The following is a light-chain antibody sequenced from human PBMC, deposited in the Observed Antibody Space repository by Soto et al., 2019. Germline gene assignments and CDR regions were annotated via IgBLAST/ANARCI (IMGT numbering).Light chain of an antibody. V-gene: IGKV3-15*01. CDR2: GAS. J-gene: IGKJ2*01. Sequence: EIVMTQSPATLSVSPGERATLSCRASQSVSNNLAWYQQKPGQTPRLLIYGASTRATGIPVRFSGSGSGTEFTLTLSSLQSEDFAVYYCQQYNNWPPVTFGQGTSLAIK. CDR1: QSVSNN. CDR3: QQYNNWPPVT.